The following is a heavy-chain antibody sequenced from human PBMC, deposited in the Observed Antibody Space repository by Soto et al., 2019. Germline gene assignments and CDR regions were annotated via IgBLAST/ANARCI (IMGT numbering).Heavy chain of an antibody. D-gene: IGHD5-18*01. V-gene: IGHV1-69*01. CDR1: GGTFSSYA. Sequence: QVQLVQSGAEVKKPGSSVKVSCKASGGTFSSYAISWVRQAPGQGRDWMGGIIPIFGTANYAQKFQGRVTITADESTSTAYMELGSLRSEDTAVYYCARDVDTAMGSRAGMDVWGQGTTVTVAS. CDR3: ARDVDTAMGSRAGMDV. CDR2: IIPIFGTA. J-gene: IGHJ6*02.